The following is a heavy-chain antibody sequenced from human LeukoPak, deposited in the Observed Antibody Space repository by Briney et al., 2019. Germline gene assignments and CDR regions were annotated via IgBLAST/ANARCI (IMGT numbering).Heavy chain of an antibody. D-gene: IGHD5-18*01. CDR1: GFTFSSYE. J-gene: IGHJ4*02. Sequence: GGSLRLSCAASGFTFSSYEMNWVRRAPGKGLEWVSSINWSGGSTGYADSVKGRFTISRDNAKNSLYLQMNSLRAEDTALYYCAKDSARGRSLSHFDYWGQGTLVTVSS. CDR2: INWSGGST. CDR3: AKDSARGRSLSHFDY. V-gene: IGHV3-20*04.